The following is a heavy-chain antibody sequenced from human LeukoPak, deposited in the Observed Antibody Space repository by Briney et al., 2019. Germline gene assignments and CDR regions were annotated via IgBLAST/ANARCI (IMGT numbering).Heavy chain of an antibody. V-gene: IGHV3-30*03. CDR2: ISYDGSNK. J-gene: IGHJ4*02. CDR3: ARLSGASHRSFDF. D-gene: IGHD6-25*01. CDR1: GFTFSSYG. Sequence: GGSLRLSCAASGFTFSSYGMHWVRQAPGKGLEWVAVISYDGSNKYYADSVKGRFTISRDNSKNTLFLQMNSLRAEDTAVYYCARLSGASHRSFDFWGQGTLVTVSS.